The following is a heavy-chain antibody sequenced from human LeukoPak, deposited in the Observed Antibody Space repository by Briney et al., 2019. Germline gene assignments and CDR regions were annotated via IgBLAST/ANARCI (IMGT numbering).Heavy chain of an antibody. D-gene: IGHD3-10*02. J-gene: IGHJ6*04. CDR3: AELGITMIGGV. CDR2: ISGSDDGT. Sequence: GGSLRLSCVASGFTFSSYGMSWVRQAPGKGLEWVSGISGSDDGTDYADSVKGRFTISRDNAKNSLYLQMNSLRAEDTAVYYCAELGITMIGGVWGKGTTVTISS. V-gene: IGHV3-23*01. CDR1: GFTFSSYG.